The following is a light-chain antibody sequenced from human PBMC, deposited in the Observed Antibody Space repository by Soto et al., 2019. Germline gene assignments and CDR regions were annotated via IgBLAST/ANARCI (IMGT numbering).Light chain of an antibody. V-gene: IGKV1-39*01. Sequence: DIQMTQSPSSLSASVEDRVIITCRASQSISNHLNWYQQKPGKAPKLLIFAASSLQSGVPSRFSGSRSGPDFTLTISGLQSEDFATYYCQQYKSYPITFGQGTRLEIK. CDR3: QQYKSYPIT. CDR1: QSISNH. J-gene: IGKJ5*01. CDR2: AAS.